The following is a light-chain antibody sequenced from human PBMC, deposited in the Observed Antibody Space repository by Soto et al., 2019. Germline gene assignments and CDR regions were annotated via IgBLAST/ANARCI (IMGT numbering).Light chain of an antibody. CDR1: SSDVGGYNY. Sequence: QSALTQPRSVSGSPGQSVTISCTGTSSDVGGYNYVSWYQQHPGKAPKLMIYDVSKRPSGVPDRFSGSKSGNTASLTISGLQAEDEAAYYCSSYAGSYTEVFGGGTKLTVL. CDR2: DVS. V-gene: IGLV2-11*01. J-gene: IGLJ2*01. CDR3: SSYAGSYTEV.